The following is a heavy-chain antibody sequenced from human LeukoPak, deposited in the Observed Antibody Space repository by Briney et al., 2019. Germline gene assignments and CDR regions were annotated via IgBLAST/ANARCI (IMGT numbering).Heavy chain of an antibody. J-gene: IGHJ6*04. Sequence: PGGSLRLSCAASGFTFSDYYMSWIRKAPGKGLEWVSYISSSGSTIYYEDSVEGRFTISRDNAKNSLYLQMNSLRAEDTAVYYCARDDRPVLRFLEWYPIPWYPGDVWGKGTTVTVSS. D-gene: IGHD3-3*01. CDR3: ARDDRPVLRFLEWYPIPWYPGDV. CDR1: GFTFSDYY. CDR2: ISSSGSTI. V-gene: IGHV3-11*04.